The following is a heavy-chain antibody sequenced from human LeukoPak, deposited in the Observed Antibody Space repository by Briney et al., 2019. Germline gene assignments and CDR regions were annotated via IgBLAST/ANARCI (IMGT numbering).Heavy chain of an antibody. CDR2: ISGSGGST. Sequence: GGSLRLSCAASGFTFSSYAMSWVRQAPGKGLEWVSAISGSGGSTYYADSVKGRFTISRDNSKNTLYLQMNSLRAEDTAVYYCAKSITMVRGVGYYFDYWGQGTLVTVSS. D-gene: IGHD3-10*01. J-gene: IGHJ4*02. V-gene: IGHV3-23*01. CDR3: AKSITMVRGVGYYFDY. CDR1: GFTFSSYA.